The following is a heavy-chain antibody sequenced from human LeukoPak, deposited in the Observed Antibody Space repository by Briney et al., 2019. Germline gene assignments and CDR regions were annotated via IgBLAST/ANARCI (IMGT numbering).Heavy chain of an antibody. V-gene: IGHV3-30*02. CDR2: IRYDGSNK. CDR3: AIPYDSSGYYPWYFDY. J-gene: IGHJ4*02. D-gene: IGHD3-22*01. CDR1: GFTVSSNY. Sequence: PGGSLRLSCAASGFTVSSNYMSWVRQAPGKGLEWVAFIRYDGSNKYYADSVKGRFTISRDNSKNTLYLQMNSLRAEDTAVYYCAIPYDSSGYYPWYFDYWGQGTLVTVSS.